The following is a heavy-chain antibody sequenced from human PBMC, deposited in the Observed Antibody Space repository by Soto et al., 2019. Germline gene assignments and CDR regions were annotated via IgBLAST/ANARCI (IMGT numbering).Heavy chain of an antibody. Sequence: EVQLVESGGGLVRPGGSLRLSCAASGFTFSYYWMHWVRQAPGKGLVWVSRIHSDGSSTTYADFVKGRFIISRDNARNTVDLQMNSVRVEDTAVYCCARGDRGAFDLWGQATVVTVSS. CDR1: GFTFSYYW. D-gene: IGHD1-26*01. CDR3: ARGDRGAFDL. V-gene: IGHV3-74*01. CDR2: IHSDGSST. J-gene: IGHJ3*01.